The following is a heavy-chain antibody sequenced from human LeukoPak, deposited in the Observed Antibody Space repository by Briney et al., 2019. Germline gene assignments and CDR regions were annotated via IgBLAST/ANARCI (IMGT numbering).Heavy chain of an antibody. CDR2: IYTSGST. Sequence: SETLSLTCTVSGGSISSYYWSWIRQPAGKGLEWIGRIYTSGSTNYNPSLKSRVTMSVDTSKNQFSLKLSSVTAADTAVYHCAREEYDSSGYYPYYFDYWGQGTLVTVSS. CDR1: GGSISSYY. V-gene: IGHV4-4*07. D-gene: IGHD3-22*01. J-gene: IGHJ4*02. CDR3: AREEYDSSGYYPYYFDY.